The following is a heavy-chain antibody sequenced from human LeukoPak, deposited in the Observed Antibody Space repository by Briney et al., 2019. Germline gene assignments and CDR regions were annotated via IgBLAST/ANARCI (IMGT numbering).Heavy chain of an antibody. J-gene: IGHJ3*02. CDR3: ASSTWGVRAFDI. CDR1: GGTFSSYA. Sequence: SVKVSCKASGGTFSSYAISWVRQAPGRGLEWMGGIIPIFGTANYAQKFQGRLTITADESTSTAYMELSSLRSEDTAVYYCASSTWGVRAFDIWGQGTMVTVSS. D-gene: IGHD3-16*01. V-gene: IGHV1-69*13. CDR2: IIPIFGTA.